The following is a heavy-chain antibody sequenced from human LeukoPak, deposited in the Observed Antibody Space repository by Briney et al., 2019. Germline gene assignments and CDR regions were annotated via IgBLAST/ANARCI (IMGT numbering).Heavy chain of an antibody. CDR1: GFTFSSYS. J-gene: IGHJ6*03. CDR2: ISSSSSYI. V-gene: IGHV3-21*01. CDR3: ARAYTTMVYYYYYYLDV. Sequence: GGSLRLSCAASGFTFSSYSMSWVRQAPGKGLEWVSSISSSSSYIYYADSVKGRFTISRDNAKNCLYLQMSSLRAEDTAVYYCARAYTTMVYYYYYYLDVWGKGTTVTVSS. D-gene: IGHD5-18*01.